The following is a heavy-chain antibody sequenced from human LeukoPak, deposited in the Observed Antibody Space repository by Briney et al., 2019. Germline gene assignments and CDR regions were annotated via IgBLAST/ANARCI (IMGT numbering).Heavy chain of an antibody. CDR1: GFTFSDYG. D-gene: IGHD6-19*01. CDR3: AKLSAYIAVAGTVDY. Sequence: GGSLRLSCVASGFTFSDYGMHWVRQAPGKGLEWVAFIRYDGTDKYYADSVKGRFTISRDNSKSTLYLQMNSLRAEDTAVYYCAKLSAYIAVAGTVDYWGQGTLVTVSS. J-gene: IGHJ4*02. CDR2: IRYDGTDK. V-gene: IGHV3-30*02.